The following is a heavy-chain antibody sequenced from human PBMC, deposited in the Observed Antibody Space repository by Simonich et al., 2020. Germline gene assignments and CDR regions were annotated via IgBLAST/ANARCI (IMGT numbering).Heavy chain of an antibody. CDR3: ARDRAARYYYYYYMDV. J-gene: IGHJ6*03. CDR1: GYTFTGYY. D-gene: IGHD6-6*01. V-gene: IGHV1-2*02. Sequence: QVQLVQAGAEVKKPGASVKVSCKASGYTFTGYYMHWVRQAPGQGPGWVGWINPNSGGTNYAQKCQGRVTMTRDTSISTAVMELSRLRSDDTAVYYCARDRAARYYYYYYMDVWGKGTTVTVSS. CDR2: INPNSGGT.